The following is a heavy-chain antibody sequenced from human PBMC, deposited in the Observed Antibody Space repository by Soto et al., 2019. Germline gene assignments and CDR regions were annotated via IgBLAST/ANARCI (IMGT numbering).Heavy chain of an antibody. Sequence: QVPLVQSGAEVKKPGSSVKVSCKASGGTFSSYAISWVRQAPGQGLEWMGGIIPIFGTANYAQKFQGRVTITADESTSTAYMELSSLRSEDTAVYYCARARYYYDSSGYYGYYYYYGMDVWGQGTTVTVSS. CDR1: GGTFSSYA. CDR3: ARARYYYDSSGYYGYYYYYGMDV. V-gene: IGHV1-69*01. J-gene: IGHJ6*02. CDR2: IIPIFGTA. D-gene: IGHD3-22*01.